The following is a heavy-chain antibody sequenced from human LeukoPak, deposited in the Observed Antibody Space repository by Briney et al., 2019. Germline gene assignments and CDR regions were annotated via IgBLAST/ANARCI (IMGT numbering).Heavy chain of an antibody. CDR2: IKEDGSEK. J-gene: IGHJ4*02. CDR1: GFTFSSYW. CDR3: ARVQRRHGPWADY. V-gene: IGHV3-7*01. D-gene: IGHD5-24*01. Sequence: GGSLRLSCAASGFTFSSYWMSWVRQAPGKGLEWVANIKEDGSEKYVDSVKGRFTIYRDNAKNSQYLQMNSLRAEDTAVYYCARVQRRHGPWADYWGQGTLVTVSS.